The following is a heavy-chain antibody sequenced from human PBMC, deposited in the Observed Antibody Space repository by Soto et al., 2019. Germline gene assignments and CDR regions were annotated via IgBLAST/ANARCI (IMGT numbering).Heavy chain of an antibody. J-gene: IGHJ3*02. CDR2: IIPIFGTA. CDR1: GGTFSSYA. CDR3: ARTDIAVSDWGAFDI. D-gene: IGHD6-19*01. V-gene: IGHV1-69*01. Sequence: QVQLVQSGAEVKKPGSSVKVSCKASGGTFSSYAISWVRQAPGQGLEWMGGIIPIFGTANYAQKFQGRVTITADESTSTAYMELSSLSSEDMAVYYCARTDIAVSDWGAFDIWCQGTMVTVSS.